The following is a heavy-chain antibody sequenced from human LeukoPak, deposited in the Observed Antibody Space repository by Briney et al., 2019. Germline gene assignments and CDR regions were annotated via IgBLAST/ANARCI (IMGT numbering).Heavy chain of an antibody. CDR3: AKAPKCYYDCYDY. J-gene: IGHJ4*02. CDR1: GFTFSSYG. Sequence: GGSLRLSCAASGFTFSSYGMSWVRQAPGKGLEWVSAISHSGGSTYYADSVKGRFTISRDNSKNTVYLQMNSLRAEDTAVYYCAKAPKCYYDCYDYWGQGTLVTVST. CDR2: ISHSGGST. V-gene: IGHV3-23*01. D-gene: IGHD3-22*01.